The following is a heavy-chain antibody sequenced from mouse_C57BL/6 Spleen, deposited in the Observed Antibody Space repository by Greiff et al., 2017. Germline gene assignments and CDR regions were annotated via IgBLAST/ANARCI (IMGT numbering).Heavy chain of an antibody. J-gene: IGHJ1*03. D-gene: IGHD1-1*01. V-gene: IGHV5-4*01. Sequence: EVQGVESGGGLVKPGGSLKLSCAASGFTFSSYAMSWVRQTPEKRLEWVATISDGGSYTYYPDNVKGRFTISRDNAKNNLYLQMSHLKSEDTAMYYCARDPITTVVEDWYFDVWGTGTTVTVSS. CDR3: ARDPITTVVEDWYFDV. CDR1: GFTFSSYA. CDR2: ISDGGSYT.